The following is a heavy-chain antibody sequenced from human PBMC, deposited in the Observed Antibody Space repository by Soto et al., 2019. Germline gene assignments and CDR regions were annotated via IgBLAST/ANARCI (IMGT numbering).Heavy chain of an antibody. CDR2: IRSKANSYAT. V-gene: IGHV3-73*02. D-gene: IGHD3-22*01. J-gene: IGHJ3*02. Sequence: EVQLVESGGGLVQPGGSLKLSCAASGFTFSGSAMHWVRQASGKGLEWVGRIRSKANSYATAYAASVKGRFTISRDDSKNTAYLQMNSLKTEDTAVYYCTRSYYYDSSGYLDAFDTWGQGTMVTVSS. CDR1: GFTFSGSA. CDR3: TRSYYYDSSGYLDAFDT.